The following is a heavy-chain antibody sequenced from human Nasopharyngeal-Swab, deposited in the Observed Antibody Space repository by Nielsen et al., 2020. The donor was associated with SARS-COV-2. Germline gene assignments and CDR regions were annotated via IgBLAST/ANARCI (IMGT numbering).Heavy chain of an antibody. CDR2: ISAYNGNT. V-gene: IGHV1-18*01. CDR1: GYTFTSYG. D-gene: IGHD6-13*01. J-gene: IGHJ6*03. CDR3: ARVEAAAGYYYYYYMDV. Sequence: ASVKVSCKASGYTFTSYGISWVRQAPGQGLEWMGWISAYNGNTNYAQKLQGRVTMTIDTSTSTAYMELRSLRSDDTAVYYCARVEAAAGYYYYYYMDVWGKGTTVTVSS.